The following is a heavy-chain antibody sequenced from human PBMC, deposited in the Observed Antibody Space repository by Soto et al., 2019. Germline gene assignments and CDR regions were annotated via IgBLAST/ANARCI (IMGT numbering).Heavy chain of an antibody. Sequence: GGSLRLSCAASGFTFSSYAMSWVRQAPGKGLEWVSAISGSGGSTYYADSVKGRFTISRDNSKNTLYLQMNSLRAEDTAVYYCEKDLMMDYYDSSGYYYDYWGQGTLVTVSS. J-gene: IGHJ4*02. D-gene: IGHD3-22*01. CDR2: ISGSGGST. CDR1: GFTFSSYA. V-gene: IGHV3-23*01. CDR3: EKDLMMDYYDSSGYYYDY.